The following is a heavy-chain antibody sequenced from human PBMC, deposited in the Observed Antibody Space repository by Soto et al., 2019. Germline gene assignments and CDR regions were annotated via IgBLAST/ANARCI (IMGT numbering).Heavy chain of an antibody. CDR3: ARGWTVSTA. V-gene: IGHV3-48*01. CDR2: ISSGKNAI. J-gene: IGHJ5*02. D-gene: IGHD4-4*01. Sequence: VHLVESGGGLVQPGGSLRLSCAASGFSISTPSMNWVRQAPGKGLEWVSFISSGKNAIYYADSVKGRFKISRDIAKNSVYLQMNSLGAEDTAVYYCARGWTVSTAWGQGTRVTASS. CDR1: GFSISTPS.